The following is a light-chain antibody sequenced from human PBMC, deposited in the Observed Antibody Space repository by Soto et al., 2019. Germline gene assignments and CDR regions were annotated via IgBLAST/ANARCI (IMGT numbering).Light chain of an antibody. Sequence: EIVMTQSPVTLHVSPGERATLSCRASQTVSNNLAWYQQKPGQAPRLLIYGASTRATGIPARFAGSGSGTEFSLTIRSLQSEDFAIYYWQQYHNRPPWTFGQGTKVEIK. CDR3: QQYHNRPPWT. CDR2: GAS. J-gene: IGKJ1*01. V-gene: IGKV3-15*01. CDR1: QTVSNN.